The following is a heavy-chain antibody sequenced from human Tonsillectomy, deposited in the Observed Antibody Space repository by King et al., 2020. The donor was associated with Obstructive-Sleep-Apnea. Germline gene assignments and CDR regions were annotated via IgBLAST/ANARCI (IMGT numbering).Heavy chain of an antibody. D-gene: IGHD3-22*01. V-gene: IGHV3-23*04. J-gene: IGHJ4*02. Sequence: VQLVESGGGLVQPGGSLRLSCAASGFTFSSYAMSWVRQAPGKGLEGVSAISGSGGITYYADSVKGRVTISRDNSKNTLYLQMNSLRDEDTAVYYCAKERYYDSSGPFDYWGQGTLVTVSS. CDR1: GFTFSSYA. CDR2: ISGSGGIT. CDR3: AKERYYDSSGPFDY.